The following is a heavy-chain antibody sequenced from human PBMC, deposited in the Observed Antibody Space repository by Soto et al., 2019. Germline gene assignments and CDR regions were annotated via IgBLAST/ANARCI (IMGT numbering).Heavy chain of an antibody. D-gene: IGHD3-3*01. Sequence: GSTYYNPSLKSRVTISVDTSKNQFSLKLSSVTAADTAVYYCARDAPYYDFWSGYYARAGAFDIWGRGTMVTVSS. V-gene: IGHV4-31*02. J-gene: IGHJ3*02. CDR2: GST. CDR3: ARDAPYYDFWSGYYARAGAFDI.